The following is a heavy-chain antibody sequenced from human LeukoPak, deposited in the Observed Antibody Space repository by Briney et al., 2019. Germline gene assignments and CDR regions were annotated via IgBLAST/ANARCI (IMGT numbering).Heavy chain of an antibody. Sequence: PSETLSLTSTVSGGSISSGDYYWSWIRQPPGKGLEWIGYIYYSGSTYYNPSLKSRVTISVDTSKNQFSLKLSSVTAADTAVYYCAREGCSSTSCYYYYYMDVWGKGTTVTVSS. D-gene: IGHD2-2*01. CDR2: IYYSGST. CDR3: AREGCSSTSCYYYYYMDV. J-gene: IGHJ6*03. CDR1: GGSISSGDYY. V-gene: IGHV4-30-4*08.